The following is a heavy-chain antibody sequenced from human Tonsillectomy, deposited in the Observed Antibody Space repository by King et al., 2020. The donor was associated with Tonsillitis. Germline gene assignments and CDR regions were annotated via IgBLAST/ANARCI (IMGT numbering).Heavy chain of an antibody. D-gene: IGHD3-9*01. CDR1: GGSISSGGYY. Sequence: PLQESGPGLVKPSQTLSLTCTVSGGSISSGGYYWSWIRQHPGKGLEWIGYIYYSGSTYYNPSLKSLVTISVDTSKNQFSLKLSSVTAADTAVYYCARLRYGALGGYYFDYWGQGTLVTVSS. V-gene: IGHV4-31*01. CDR2: IYYSGST. J-gene: IGHJ4*02. CDR3: ARLRYGALGGYYFDY.